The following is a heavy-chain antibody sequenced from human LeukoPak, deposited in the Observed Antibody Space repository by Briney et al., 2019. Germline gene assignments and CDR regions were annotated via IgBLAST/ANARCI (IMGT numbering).Heavy chain of an antibody. Sequence: PSETLSLTCTVSGGSISSYYWSWIRQPPGKGLQWIVYIYYSGSTNYNPSLKSRVTISVDTSKNQFSLKLTSVTAADTAVYYCARAQIAAAGIGTYYFDYWGQGTLVTVSS. D-gene: IGHD6-13*01. V-gene: IGHV4-59*12. J-gene: IGHJ4*02. CDR3: ARAQIAAAGIGTYYFDY. CDR2: IYYSGST. CDR1: GGSISSYY.